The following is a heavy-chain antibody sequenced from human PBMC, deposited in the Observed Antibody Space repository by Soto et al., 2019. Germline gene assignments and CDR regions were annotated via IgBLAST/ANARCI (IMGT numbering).Heavy chain of an antibody. CDR1: VGSFSGFY. Sequence: PSETLSLTCAVYVGSFSGFYWSWVRQPPGKGLEWIGEINHSGSTNYTPSLQSRVTISVDTSKNQFFLKLNSVTAADTAVYYCAKDRGIVGATTRDYYYYYGMDVWGQGTTVTVSS. CDR3: AKDRGIVGATTRDYYYYYGMDV. J-gene: IGHJ6*02. D-gene: IGHD1-26*01. V-gene: IGHV4-34*01. CDR2: INHSGST.